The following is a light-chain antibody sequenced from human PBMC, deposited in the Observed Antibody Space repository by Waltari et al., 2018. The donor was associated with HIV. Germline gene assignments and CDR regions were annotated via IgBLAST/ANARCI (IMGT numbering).Light chain of an antibody. J-gene: IGLJ1*01. CDR2: EVS. V-gene: IGLV2-14*01. CDR1: SSDFGSYYY. CDR3: SSYTGSSTLYV. Sequence: QSALTQPASVSGSHGQSLTISCTGTSSDFGSYYYDSWFQLHPGKAPKLMIYEVSNRPSGVSNRFSGSKSGNTASLTISGLQAEDEADYFCSSYTGSSTLYVFGTGTKVTVL.